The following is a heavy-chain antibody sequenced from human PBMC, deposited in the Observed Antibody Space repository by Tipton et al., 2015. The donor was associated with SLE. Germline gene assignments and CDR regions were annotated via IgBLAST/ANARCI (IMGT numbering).Heavy chain of an antibody. V-gene: IGHV3-21*01. J-gene: IGHJ2*01. D-gene: IGHD6-13*01. Sequence: SLRLSCAASGFTFSSYSMNWVRQAPGKGLEWVSSISSSSSYIYYADSVKGRFTISRDNAKNSLHLQMNSLRAEDTAVYYCARDLRQQLVHWYFDLWGRGTLVTVSS. CDR1: GFTFSSYS. CDR3: ARDLRQQLVHWYFDL. CDR2: ISSSSSYI.